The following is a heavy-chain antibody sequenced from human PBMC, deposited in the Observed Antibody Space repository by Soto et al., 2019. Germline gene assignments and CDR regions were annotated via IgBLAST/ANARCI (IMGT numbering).Heavy chain of an antibody. Sequence: SETLSLTCAVYGGSFSGYCWSWIRQPPGKGLEWIGEINHSGSTNYNPSLKSRVTISVDTSKNQFSLKLSSVTAADTAVYYCARYGYNNSRAYWGQGTLVTVSS. CDR1: GGSFSGYC. CDR3: ARYGYNNSRAY. V-gene: IGHV4-34*01. CDR2: INHSGST. J-gene: IGHJ4*02. D-gene: IGHD6-25*01.